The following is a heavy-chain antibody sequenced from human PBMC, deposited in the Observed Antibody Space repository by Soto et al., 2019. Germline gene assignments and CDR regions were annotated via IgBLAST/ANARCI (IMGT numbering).Heavy chain of an antibody. CDR3: ARDGSSGYDSGYYCYGMDV. V-gene: IGHV1-69*06. CDR2: IIPIFGTA. CDR1: GGTFSSYA. Sequence: ASVKVSCKASGGTFSSYAISWVRQAPGQGLEWMGGIIPIFGTANYAQKFQGRVTITADKSTSTAYMELSSLRSEDTAVYYCARDGSSGYDSGYYCYGMDVWGQGTTVTVSS. J-gene: IGHJ6*02. D-gene: IGHD5-12*01.